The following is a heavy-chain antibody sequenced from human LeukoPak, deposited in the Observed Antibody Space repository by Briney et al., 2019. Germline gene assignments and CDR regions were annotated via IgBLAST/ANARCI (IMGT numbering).Heavy chain of an antibody. CDR1: GYTFTSYA. V-gene: IGHV7-4-1*02. D-gene: IGHD6-19*01. J-gene: IGHJ5*02. CDR3: ATQGIAVPDP. Sequence: GASVKVSCKASGYTFTSYAMNWVRQAPGQGLEWMGWINTNTGNPTYAQGFTGRFVFSLDTSVSTACLQISGLKAEDTAVYYCATQGIAVPDPWGQGTLVTVSS. CDR2: INTNTGNP.